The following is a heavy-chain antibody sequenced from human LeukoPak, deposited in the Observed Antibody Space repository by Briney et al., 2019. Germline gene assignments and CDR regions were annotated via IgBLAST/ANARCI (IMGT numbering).Heavy chain of an antibody. Sequence: SQTLSLTCAIFGDSVSSNSVAWNWIRQSPSRGLEWLGRTYYRSKWFYDYAVFLKSRITINPDTSKNQFSLQLNSVTPEDTAVYFCAREGPGFDYWGQGTLVTVSS. J-gene: IGHJ4*02. CDR1: GDSVSSNSVA. CDR3: AREGPGFDY. V-gene: IGHV6-1*01. CDR2: TYYRSKWFY.